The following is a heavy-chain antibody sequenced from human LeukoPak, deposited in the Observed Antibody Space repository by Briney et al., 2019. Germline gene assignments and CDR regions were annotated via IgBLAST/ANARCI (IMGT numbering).Heavy chain of an antibody. D-gene: IGHD3-10*01. CDR2: ISSSSSTI. CDR1: GFTFSSYS. V-gene: IGHV3-48*04. Sequence: GGSLRLSCAASGFTFSSYSMNWVRQAPGKGLEWVSYISSSSSTIYYADSVKGRFTISRDNAKNSLYLQMNGLRAEDTAVYYCAREGRAYFEYWGQGNLVTVSS. J-gene: IGHJ4*02. CDR3: AREGRAYFEY.